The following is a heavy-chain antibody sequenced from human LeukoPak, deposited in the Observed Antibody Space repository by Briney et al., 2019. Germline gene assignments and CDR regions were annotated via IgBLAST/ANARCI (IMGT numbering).Heavy chain of an antibody. J-gene: IGHJ4*02. CDR1: GFTFSSYT. Sequence: GGSLRLSCAASGFTFSSYTMSWVRQAPGKGLEWVSAINTPGGSTYYADSVKGRFTISRDNSKNTLYLQMNSLRAEDTALYYCARDKSSGYYYFDYWGQGTLVTVSS. V-gene: IGHV3-23*01. D-gene: IGHD3-22*01. CDR3: ARDKSSGYYYFDY. CDR2: INTPGGST.